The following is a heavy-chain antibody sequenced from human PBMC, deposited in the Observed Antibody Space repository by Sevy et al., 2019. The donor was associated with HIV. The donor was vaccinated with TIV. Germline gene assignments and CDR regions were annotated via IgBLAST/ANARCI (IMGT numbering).Heavy chain of an antibody. CDR3: DREIAAAGSY. J-gene: IGHJ4*02. CDR2: IKQDGSKK. CDR1: GFTFSSYW. V-gene: IGHV3-7*01. D-gene: IGHD6-13*01. Sequence: GGSLRLSCAASGFTFSSYWMTWVRQAPGKGLEWVANIKQDGSKKYYVDSVKGRFTISRDNAKNSVYLQMNSLRAEDTAVYYCDREIAAAGSYWGQRTLVTVSS.